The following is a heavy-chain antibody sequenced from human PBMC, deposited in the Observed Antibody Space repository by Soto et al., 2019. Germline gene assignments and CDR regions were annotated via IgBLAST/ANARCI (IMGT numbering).Heavy chain of an antibody. CDR1: GGTFSSYA. V-gene: IGHV1-69*12. D-gene: IGHD6-19*01. CDR2: IIPIFGTA. J-gene: IGHJ4*02. CDR3: ARATAVAGTVDYLDY. Sequence: QVQLVQSGAEVKKPGSSVKVSCKASGGTFSSYAISWVRPAPGPGLEWMGGIIPIFGTANYAQKFQGRVTITADESTSTAYMELSSLRSEDTAVYDCARATAVAGTVDYLDYWGQGTLVTVSS.